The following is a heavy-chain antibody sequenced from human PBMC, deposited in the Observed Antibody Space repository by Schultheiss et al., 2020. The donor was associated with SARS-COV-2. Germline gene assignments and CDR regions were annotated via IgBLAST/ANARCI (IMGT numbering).Heavy chain of an antibody. Sequence: GGSLRLSCAASGFTFSSYGMHWVRQAPGKGLEWVALISYSGSNKYYADSVQGRFTISRDNSKNTLYLQMNSLRAEDTAVYYCAKDHGYGGNDYWGQGTLVTVSS. CDR3: AKDHGYGGNDY. CDR2: ISYSGSNK. CDR1: GFTFSSYG. V-gene: IGHV3-30*18. J-gene: IGHJ4*02. D-gene: IGHD4-23*01.